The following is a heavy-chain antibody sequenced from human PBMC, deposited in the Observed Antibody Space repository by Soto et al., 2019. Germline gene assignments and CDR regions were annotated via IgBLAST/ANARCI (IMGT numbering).Heavy chain of an antibody. CDR2: ITSTGSYT. J-gene: IGHJ6*02. CDR3: ARDRGYDAHDYYYNAMDV. D-gene: IGHD3-10*01. V-gene: IGHV3-21*01. CDR1: GFTFSDYS. Sequence: EVQLVESGGGLVKPGGSLRVSCAASGFTFSDYSMNWVRQAPGKGLEWLSSITSTGSYTFYAESVRGRFTISRDNAKNSLFLQMDSLRAEDTAVYYCARDRGYDAHDYYYNAMDVWGQGTTVTVSS.